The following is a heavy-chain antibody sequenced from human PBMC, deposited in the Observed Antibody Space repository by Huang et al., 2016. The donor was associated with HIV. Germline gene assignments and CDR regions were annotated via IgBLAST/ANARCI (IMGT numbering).Heavy chain of an antibody. CDR3: ARRYNSRRDY. CDR2: LNHSGNT. D-gene: IGHD3-22*01. CDR1: GGSFSGYY. J-gene: IGHJ4*02. Sequence: QVQLEQWGAGLLKASETLSLTCAVYGGSFSGYYWNWLRQAPGKGLEWVGELNHSGNTNYNPSRKSRVNMSVDTSKSQFSLYLTSLSAADTGTYFCARRYNSRRDYWGRGTLVTVHS. V-gene: IGHV4-34*02.